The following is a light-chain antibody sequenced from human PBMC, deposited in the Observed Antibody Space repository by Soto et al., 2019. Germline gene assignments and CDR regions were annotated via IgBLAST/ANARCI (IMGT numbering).Light chain of an antibody. J-gene: IGKJ2*01. Sequence: DIQMTQSPSSLSASVGDRVTITCRASQSISSYLNWYQQKPGKAPKLLIYAASSLQSGVPSRFSRSGSGTDFTLTISSLQPEDFATYYCQQSYSTPLMYTFGQGTKLEIK. CDR2: AAS. CDR1: QSISSY. V-gene: IGKV1-39*01. CDR3: QQSYSTPLMYT.